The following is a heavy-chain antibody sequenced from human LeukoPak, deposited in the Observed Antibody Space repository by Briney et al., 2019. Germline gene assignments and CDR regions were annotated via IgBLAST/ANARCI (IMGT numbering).Heavy chain of an antibody. V-gene: IGHV3-48*01. CDR3: ARDRIKSGSYYFDY. CDR1: AFTFSDHS. J-gene: IGHJ4*02. CDR2: ISGRSSTI. Sequence: PGGSLRLSCAASAFTFSDHSMNWVRQAPGKGLEWVSYISGRSSTIYYADSVKGRFTISRDNAQNSMYLQMNSLRAEDTAVYYCARDRIKSGSYYFDYWGQGTLVTVSS. D-gene: IGHD1-26*01.